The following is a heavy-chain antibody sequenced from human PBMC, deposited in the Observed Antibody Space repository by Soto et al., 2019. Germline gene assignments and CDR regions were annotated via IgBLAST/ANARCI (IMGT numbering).Heavy chain of an antibody. Sequence: QITLKESGPTLVKPTQPLTLTCTFSGFSLSTSGVGVGWIRQPPGKALEWLALIYWDDDKRYSPSLNSRLTITKGTYKNQVVLTTTNMDPVDTATYYCAHKGRGAAALFDYWGQGTLVTVSS. CDR2: IYWDDDK. CDR1: GFSLSTSGVG. J-gene: IGHJ4*02. V-gene: IGHV2-5*02. CDR3: AHKGRGAAALFDY. D-gene: IGHD2-2*01.